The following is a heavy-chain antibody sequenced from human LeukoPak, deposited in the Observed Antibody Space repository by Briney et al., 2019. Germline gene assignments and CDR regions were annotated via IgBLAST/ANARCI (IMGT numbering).Heavy chain of an antibody. CDR2: IVPILGTA. V-gene: IGHV1-69*04. CDR1: GGTFSTYA. D-gene: IGHD6-13*01. Sequence: ASVKVSCKASGGTFSTYAISWVRQAPGQWLEWVGRIVPILGTANYAQNFQGRVTITADRSTTTAYMELSSLRSEDTAVYYCARVPQGSSWPYYFDYWGQGTLVTVSS. CDR3: ARVPQGSSWPYYFDY. J-gene: IGHJ4*02.